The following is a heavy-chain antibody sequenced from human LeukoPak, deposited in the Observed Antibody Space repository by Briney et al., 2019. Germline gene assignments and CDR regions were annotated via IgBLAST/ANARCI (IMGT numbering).Heavy chain of an antibody. V-gene: IGHV1-18*01. J-gene: IGHJ6*02. Sequence: ASVKVSCKASGYTFTSYGISWVRRAPGQGLEWMGWISAYNGNTNYAQKLQGRVTMTTDTSTSTAYMELRSLRSDDTAVYYCARRGRSTVTTSYYYGMDVWGQGTTVTVSS. D-gene: IGHD4-11*01. CDR1: GYTFTSYG. CDR3: ARRGRSTVTTSYYYGMDV. CDR2: ISAYNGNT.